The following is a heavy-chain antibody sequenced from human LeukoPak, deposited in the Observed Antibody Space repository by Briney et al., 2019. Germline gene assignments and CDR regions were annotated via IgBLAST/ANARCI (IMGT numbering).Heavy chain of an antibody. CDR3: ARDRPHYYDSSGGAFDI. J-gene: IGHJ3*02. V-gene: IGHV4-4*07. D-gene: IGHD3-22*01. CDR1: GGSISSYY. CDR2: IYTSGST. Sequence: SETLSLTCTVSGGSISSYYWSWIRQPAGKGLEWIGRIYTSGSTNYNPSLKSRVTMSVDTSKNQFSLKLSSVTAADTAAYYCARDRPHYYDSSGGAFDIWGQGTMVTVSS.